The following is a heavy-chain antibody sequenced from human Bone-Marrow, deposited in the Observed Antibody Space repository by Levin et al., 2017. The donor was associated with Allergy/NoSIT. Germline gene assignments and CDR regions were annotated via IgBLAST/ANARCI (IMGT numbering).Heavy chain of an antibody. V-gene: IGHV3-73*01. CDR3: TSPEVSYDRSGYTF. D-gene: IGHD3-22*01. Sequence: GGSLRLSCAASGFTFSGSDMHWVRQASGKGLEWVGRIRSRSNSYATAYAASVKGRFAISRDDSKNTAYLQLNSLKTEDTAVYYCTSPEVSYDRSGYTFWGRGTLVTVSS. CDR1: GFTFSGSD. J-gene: IGHJ2*01. CDR2: IRSRSNSYAT.